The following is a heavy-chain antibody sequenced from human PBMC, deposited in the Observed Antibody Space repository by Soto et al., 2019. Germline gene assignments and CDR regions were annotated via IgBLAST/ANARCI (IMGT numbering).Heavy chain of an antibody. J-gene: IGHJ3*02. CDR2: IIPILGIA. Sequence: QVQLVQSGAEVKKPGSSVKVSCKASGGTFSSYTISWVRQATGQGLEWMGRIIPILGIANYAQKFQGRVTITADKSTSTACMELSSLRSEDTAVYYCARDNLGPTWSAFDIWGQGTMVTVSS. CDR1: GGTFSSYT. D-gene: IGHD1-20*01. V-gene: IGHV1-69*08. CDR3: ARDNLGPTWSAFDI.